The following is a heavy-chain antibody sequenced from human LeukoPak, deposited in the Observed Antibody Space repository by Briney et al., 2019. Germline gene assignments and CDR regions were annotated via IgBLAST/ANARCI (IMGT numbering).Heavy chain of an antibody. CDR3: ARDRKSGLSYASEY. J-gene: IGHJ4*02. V-gene: IGHV1-69*13. CDR1: GGTLSSYA. Sequence: SVKVSCKASGGTLSSYAISWVRQAPGQGLEWMGGIIPTFGTTNYAQKFQGRVTITAEESATTAYMELSSLRFEDTAVYYCARDRKSGLSYASEYWGQGTLVTVSS. D-gene: IGHD3-16*01. CDR2: IIPTFGTT.